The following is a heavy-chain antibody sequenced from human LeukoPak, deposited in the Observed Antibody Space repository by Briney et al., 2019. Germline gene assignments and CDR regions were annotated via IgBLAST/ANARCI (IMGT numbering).Heavy chain of an antibody. CDR3: AKSVAADTALDH. CDR2: ISGSGGST. Sequence: GASLRLSCAASGFTFSSYAMSWVRQAPGKGLEWVSAISGSGGSTYYADSVKGRFTISRDNSKNTLYLQINSLRAEDTAVYYCAKSVAADTALDHWGQGTLVTVSS. J-gene: IGHJ4*02. D-gene: IGHD2-15*01. CDR1: GFTFSSYA. V-gene: IGHV3-23*01.